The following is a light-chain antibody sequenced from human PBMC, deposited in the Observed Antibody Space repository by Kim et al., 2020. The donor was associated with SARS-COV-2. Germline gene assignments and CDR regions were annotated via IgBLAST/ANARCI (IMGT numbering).Light chain of an antibody. CDR2: GKN. CDR1: SLRSYY. J-gene: IGLJ2*01. V-gene: IGLV3-19*01. Sequence: SSELTQDPAVSVALGQTVRITCEGDSLRSYYASWYQQKPGQAPVLVNHGKNNRNSGIPDRVSGYSSGNTASLTITGAQAEEEADYYCNSRDSSGNHVVFG. CDR3: NSRDSSGNHVV.